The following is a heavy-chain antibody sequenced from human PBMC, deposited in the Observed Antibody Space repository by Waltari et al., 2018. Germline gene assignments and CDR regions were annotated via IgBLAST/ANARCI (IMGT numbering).Heavy chain of an antibody. D-gene: IGHD6-13*01. J-gene: IGHJ4*02. V-gene: IGHV4-59*01. CDR2: IHYSGST. Sequence: QVQLQESFPELVSPSETLSLTFHAPGSSISTYYWSCIRQPPGKGLEWIWYIHYSGSTSYNPSLKSRVTISVDTSKNQLSLKVSSVTAADTAVYYCAREYSSFDYWGQGTLVTVSS. CDR1: GSSISTYY. CDR3: AREYSSFDY.